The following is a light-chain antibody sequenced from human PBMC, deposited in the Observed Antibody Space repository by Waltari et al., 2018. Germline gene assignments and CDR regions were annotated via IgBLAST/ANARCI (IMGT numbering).Light chain of an antibody. V-gene: IGLV3-1*01. CDR3: QALGTGAWV. CDR2: QDT. J-gene: IGLJ3*02. CDR1: ILGNKY. Sequence: SYELTQPPSVSVSPGQTASITCSGDILGNKYASWYQQKPGQSPLLVIYQDTKRPSKIPERFSGSKSANAATLTITGTQAMDEADYYCQALGTGAWVFGGGTKLTVL.